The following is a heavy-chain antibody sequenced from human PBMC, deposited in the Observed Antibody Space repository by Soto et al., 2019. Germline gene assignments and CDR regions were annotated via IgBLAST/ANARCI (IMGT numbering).Heavy chain of an antibody. Sequence: VASVKVSCKASGYTFTGYYMHWVRQAPGQGLEWMGWINPNSGGTNYAQKFQGRVTMTRDTSISTAYMELSRLRSDDTAVYYCARDGLIVLMVYAPARDYYGMDVWGQGTTVTVSS. J-gene: IGHJ6*02. V-gene: IGHV1-2*02. CDR1: GYTFTGYY. CDR2: INPNSGGT. D-gene: IGHD2-8*01. CDR3: ARDGLIVLMVYAPARDYYGMDV.